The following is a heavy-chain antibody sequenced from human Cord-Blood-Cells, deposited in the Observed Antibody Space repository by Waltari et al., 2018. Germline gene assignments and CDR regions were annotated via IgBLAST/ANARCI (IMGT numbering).Heavy chain of an antibody. J-gene: IGHJ4*02. CDR3: AKGSQLVDTASFDY. CDR1: GFTFDDYA. Sequence: EVQLVESGGGLVQPGRSLRLSCAASGFTFDDYAMHWVRHAPGKGLEWVSGISWNSGSIGYADSVKGRFTISRDNAKNSLYLQMNSLRAEDMALYYCAKGSQLVDTASFDYWGQGTLVTVSS. D-gene: IGHD5-18*01. V-gene: IGHV3-9*03. CDR2: ISWNSGSI.